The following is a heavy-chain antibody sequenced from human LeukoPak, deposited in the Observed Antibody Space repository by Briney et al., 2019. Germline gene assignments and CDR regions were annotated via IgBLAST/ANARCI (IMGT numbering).Heavy chain of an antibody. V-gene: IGHV1-18*01. CDR3: ARDPPRIVVVVAATNYYGMDV. CDR2: IGAYNGNT. Sequence: ASVKVSCKASGYTFTSYGISWVRQAPGQGLEWMGWIGAYNGNTNYAQKLQGRVTMTTDTSTSTAYMELRSLRSDDTAVYYCARDPPRIVVVVAATNYYGMDVWGQGTTVTVSS. CDR1: GYTFTSYG. J-gene: IGHJ6*02. D-gene: IGHD2-15*01.